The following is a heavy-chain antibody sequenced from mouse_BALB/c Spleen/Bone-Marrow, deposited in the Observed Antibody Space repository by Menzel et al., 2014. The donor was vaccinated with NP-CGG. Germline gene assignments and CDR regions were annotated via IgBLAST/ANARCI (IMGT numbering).Heavy chain of an antibody. Sequence: EVQLVESGGGLVQPGGSLKLSCAASGFTFSSYGMSWVRQTPDKRLELVATINSNGGSTYYPDSVKGRFTIPRDNAKNTLYLQMSILKSEDTAMYYCARDGYYVFYAMDYWGQGTSVTVSS. D-gene: IGHD2-3*01. CDR2: INSNGGST. CDR1: GFTFSSYG. CDR3: ARDGYYVFYAMDY. V-gene: IGHV5-6-3*01. J-gene: IGHJ4*01.